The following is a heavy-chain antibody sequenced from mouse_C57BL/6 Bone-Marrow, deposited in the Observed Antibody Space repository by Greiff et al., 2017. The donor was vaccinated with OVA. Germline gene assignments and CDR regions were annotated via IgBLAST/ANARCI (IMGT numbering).Heavy chain of an antibody. D-gene: IGHD1-1*01. V-gene: IGHV7-1*01. Sequence: EVKVVESGGGLVQSGRSLRLSCATSGFTFSDFYMEWVRQAPGKGLEWIAASRNKANDYTTEYSASVKGRFIVSRDTSQSILYLQMNALRAEDTAIYYCARDDYYGMYFEVWGTGTTVTVSS. CDR3: ARDDYYGMYFEV. CDR1: GFTFSDFY. CDR2: SRNKANDYTT. J-gene: IGHJ1*03.